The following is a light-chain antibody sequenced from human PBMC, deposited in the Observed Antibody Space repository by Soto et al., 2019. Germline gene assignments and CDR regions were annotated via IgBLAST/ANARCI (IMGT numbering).Light chain of an antibody. CDR3: QQYNSYLWT. CDR2: DAS. J-gene: IGKJ1*01. Sequence: DIQMTQSPSTLSASVGDRVTITCRASQSISSRLAWYQQKPGKAPKLLIYDASSLQSGVPSRFSGSGSGTEFTLTISSLQPDDFATDYCQQYNSYLWTFGQGTKVEIK. V-gene: IGKV1-5*01. CDR1: QSISSR.